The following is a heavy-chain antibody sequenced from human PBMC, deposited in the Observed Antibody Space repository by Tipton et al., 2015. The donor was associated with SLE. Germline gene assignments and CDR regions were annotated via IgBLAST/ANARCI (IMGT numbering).Heavy chain of an antibody. CDR2: ISSSGSTI. CDR3: AREIIAVAGTDAFDI. CDR1: GFTFSSYE. D-gene: IGHD6-19*01. Sequence: SLRLSCAASGFTFSSYEMNWVRQAPGKGLEWVSYISSSGSTIYYADSVKGRFTISRDNSKNTLYLQMNSLRAEDTAVYYCAREIIAVAGTDAFDIWGQGTMVTVSS. V-gene: IGHV3-48*03. J-gene: IGHJ3*02.